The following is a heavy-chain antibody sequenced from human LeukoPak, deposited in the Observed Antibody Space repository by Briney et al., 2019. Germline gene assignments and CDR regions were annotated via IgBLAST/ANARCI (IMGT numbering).Heavy chain of an antibody. J-gene: IGHJ6*03. Sequence: PSETLSLTCTVSGGSISSYYWSWIRQPPGKGLEWIGRIYTSWSTNYNPSLKSRVSISIDTSKNQFSLKLSSVTAADTAVYYCAGGVGSSSRVRYSYMDVWGKGTTVTVSS. CDR1: GGSISSYY. CDR3: AGGVGSSSRVRYSYMDV. CDR2: IYTSWST. V-gene: IGHV4-4*08. D-gene: IGHD2-2*01.